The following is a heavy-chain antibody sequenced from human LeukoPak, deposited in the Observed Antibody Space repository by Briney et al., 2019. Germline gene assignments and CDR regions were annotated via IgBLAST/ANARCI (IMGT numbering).Heavy chain of an antibody. CDR2: MFYRGST. CDR3: ARQGGWGGAASLIEY. CDR1: GVSISTSTYY. Sequence: PSETLPLTCTVSGVSISTSTYYWAWIRQPPGKGLEWIGSMFYRGSTYYNPSLKSRVTISVDTSKNQFSLKLSSVTASDTAIFYCARQGGWGGAASLIEYWGQGTLVTVSS. V-gene: IGHV4-39*01. J-gene: IGHJ4*02. D-gene: IGHD1-26*01.